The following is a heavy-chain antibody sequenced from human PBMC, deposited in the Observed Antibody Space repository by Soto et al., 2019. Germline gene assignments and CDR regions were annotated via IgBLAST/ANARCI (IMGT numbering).Heavy chain of an antibody. V-gene: IGHV1-8*01. D-gene: IGHD3-10*01. CDR2: MNPNSGNT. CDR1: GYTFTSYD. Sequence: ASVKVSCKASGYTFTSYDINWVRQATGQGLEGMGGMNPNSGNTGYAQKFQGRVTMTRNTSISTAYMELSSLRSEDTAVYYCARCPYYGSGSYYKNWFDPWGQGTLVTVSS. J-gene: IGHJ5*02. CDR3: ARCPYYGSGSYYKNWFDP.